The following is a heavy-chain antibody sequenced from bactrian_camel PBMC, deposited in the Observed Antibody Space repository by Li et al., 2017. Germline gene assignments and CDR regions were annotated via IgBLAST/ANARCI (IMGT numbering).Heavy chain of an antibody. D-gene: IGHD2*01. Sequence: VASGGGSVQPGGSLTLSCAASGEPVGSRCMAWFRQVPGKEREGIAATYTTGGSTTYGGSAKGRFTISRDSANYTVYLQMNTLQPEDTAMYYCSAHPVWSGSANCHLSTAFDRWGQGTQVTVS. CDR3: SAHPVWSGSANCHLSTAFDR. V-gene: IGHV3S25*01. CDR1: GEPVGSRC. CDR2: TYTTGGST. J-gene: IGHJ4*01.